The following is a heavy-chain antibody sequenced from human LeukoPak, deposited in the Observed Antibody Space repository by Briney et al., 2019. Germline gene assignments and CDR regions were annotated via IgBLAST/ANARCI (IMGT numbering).Heavy chain of an antibody. CDR2: ISDSGGST. CDR3: ARDLLQTGTSYYYFDY. V-gene: IGHV3-64*04. CDR1: GFPFSSYA. Sequence: GGSLRLSCSASGFPFSSYAMHWVRQAPGKGLEYVSAISDSGGSTYYADSVKGRFTISRDNAKNSLYLQMNSLRAEDTAVYYCARDLLQTGTSYYYFDYWGQGTLVTVSS. J-gene: IGHJ4*02. D-gene: IGHD2-15*01.